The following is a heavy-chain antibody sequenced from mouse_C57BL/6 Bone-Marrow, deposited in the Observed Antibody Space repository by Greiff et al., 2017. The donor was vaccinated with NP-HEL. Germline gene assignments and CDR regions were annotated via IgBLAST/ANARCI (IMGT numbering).Heavy chain of an antibody. Sequence: VQLQQSGPELVKPGASVKMSCKASGYTFTDYNMHWVKQSHGKSLEWIGYINPNNGGTRYNPKFKGKATLTVNKSSSPAYMELRSLTSEDSAVYYCARVRIFYHCWGQGTTLTVSS. J-gene: IGHJ2*01. CDR1: GYTFTDYN. D-gene: IGHD2-3*01. CDR2: INPNNGGT. CDR3: ARVRIFYHC. V-gene: IGHV1-22*01.